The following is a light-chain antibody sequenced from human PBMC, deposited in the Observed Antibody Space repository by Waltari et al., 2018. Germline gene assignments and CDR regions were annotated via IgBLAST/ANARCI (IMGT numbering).Light chain of an antibody. CDR1: SSNIGARYD. CDR2: ANS. V-gene: IGLV1-40*01. J-gene: IGLJ2*01. CDR3: QSYDSRLNAVV. Sequence: QSVLTQPPSVSGAPGQRVTISCTGRSSNIGARYDVHWYQQFPGTAPKLLLYANSNRPSGVPDRFSGSKSATSASLAITGIQDDDEADYYCQSYDSRLNAVVFGGGTKLTVL.